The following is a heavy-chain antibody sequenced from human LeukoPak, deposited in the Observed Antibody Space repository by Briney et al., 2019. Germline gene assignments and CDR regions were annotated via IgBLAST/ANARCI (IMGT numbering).Heavy chain of an antibody. Sequence: SETLSLTCSVSGVSISSNSYYWGWIRQPPGKGLKWIGSIYYSRSTYYSPSLKSRVTISVDTSKNQFSLKLTSVTAADTAVYYCARRKGFGEGYFDSWGQGTLVTISS. CDR1: GVSISSNSYY. CDR2: IYYSRST. D-gene: IGHD3-10*01. CDR3: ARRKGFGEGYFDS. V-gene: IGHV4-39*01. J-gene: IGHJ4*02.